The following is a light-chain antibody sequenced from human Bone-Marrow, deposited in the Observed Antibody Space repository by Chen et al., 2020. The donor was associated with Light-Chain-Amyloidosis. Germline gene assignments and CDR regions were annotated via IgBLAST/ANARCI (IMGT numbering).Light chain of an antibody. V-gene: IGLV1-40*01. CDR1: TSNIGAGYG. CDR2: GNT. J-gene: IGLJ2*01. Sequence: QSVLTQPPSVSWAPGQRVTISCTGSTSNIGAGYGVHWYQQVPGTAPKLLIYGNTNRPSGVPDRFSASKSGTSASLAITGLQAEDEADYYCQSYDSSLSSSVFGGGTKLTVL. CDR3: QSYDSSLSSSV.